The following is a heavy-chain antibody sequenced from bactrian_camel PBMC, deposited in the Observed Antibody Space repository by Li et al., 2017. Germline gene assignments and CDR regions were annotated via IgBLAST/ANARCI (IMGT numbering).Heavy chain of an antibody. CDR3: AADFSLLGGCHFGSWHLSAGY. CDR2: INSGGGDT. Sequence: VQLVESGGGLVQPGGSLRLSCTASGSTFSSYYMSWVRQAPGKGLEWVSTINSGGGDTYYADSVKGRFTVSRDNAKNTLYLQLNSLKTEDTAMYYCAADFSLLGGCHFGSWHLSAGYWGQGTQVT. J-gene: IGHJ6*01. D-gene: IGHD3*01. V-gene: IGHV3S40*01. CDR1: GSTFSSYY.